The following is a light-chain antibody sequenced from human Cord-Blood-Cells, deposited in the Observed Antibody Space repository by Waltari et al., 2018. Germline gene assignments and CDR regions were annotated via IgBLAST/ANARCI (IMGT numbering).Light chain of an antibody. CDR3: SSYTGSSTWV. V-gene: IGLV2-14*01. CDR2: DVS. Sequence: QSALTQPASVSGSPGQSITISCTGTSSDVGGYNYVSWYQQHPGKAPKLMIYDVSKRPSGVSNRFSGSKSGNPASLTISGLQAEDEADYYGSSYTGSSTWVFGGGTKLTVL. CDR1: SSDVGGYNY. J-gene: IGLJ3*02.